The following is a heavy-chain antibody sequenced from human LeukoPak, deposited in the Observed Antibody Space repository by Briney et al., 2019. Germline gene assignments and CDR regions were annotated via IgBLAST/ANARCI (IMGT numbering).Heavy chain of an antibody. J-gene: IGHJ6*02. Sequence: PSETLSLTCTVSDDSISDYYRGWIRQPPGKGLEWIGSISHSASPYYNRSLKSRVTISVDTSKNQISLQLTSVTAADTAVYYCARMIVATIKTGAYFYHGMDVWGQGTTVTVSS. CDR3: ARMIVATIKTGAYFYHGMDV. CDR2: ISHSASP. CDR1: DDSISDYY. V-gene: IGHV4-38-2*02. D-gene: IGHD5-12*01.